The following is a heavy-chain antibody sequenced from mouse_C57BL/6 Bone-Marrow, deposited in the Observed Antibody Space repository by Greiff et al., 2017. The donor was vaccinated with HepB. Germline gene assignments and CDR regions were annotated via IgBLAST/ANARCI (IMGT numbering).Heavy chain of an antibody. V-gene: IGHV2-6-1*01. CDR2: IWSDGST. Sequence: VKLVESGPGLVAPSQSLSITCTVSGFSLTSYGVHWVRQPPGKGLEWLVVIWSDGSTTYNSALKSRLSISKDNSKSQVFLKMNSLQTDDTAMYYCARHEGGLPYAMDYWGQGTSVTVSS. D-gene: IGHD5-5*01. CDR1: GFSLTSYG. J-gene: IGHJ4*01. CDR3: ARHEGGLPYAMDY.